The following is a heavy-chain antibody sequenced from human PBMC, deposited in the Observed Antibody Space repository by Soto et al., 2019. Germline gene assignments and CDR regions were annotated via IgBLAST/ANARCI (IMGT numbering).Heavy chain of an antibody. Sequence: SETMSLTCAVSGYSISSGYYWGWIRQTPGKGLEWIGSIYHSGSTYYNPSLKSRVTISVDTSKNQFSLKLSSVTAADTAVYYCARDYDFWSDPPTPFDYWGQGALVTVSS. CDR3: ARDYDFWSDPPTPFDY. V-gene: IGHV4-38-2*02. D-gene: IGHD3-3*01. CDR2: IYHSGST. CDR1: GYSISSGYY. J-gene: IGHJ4*02.